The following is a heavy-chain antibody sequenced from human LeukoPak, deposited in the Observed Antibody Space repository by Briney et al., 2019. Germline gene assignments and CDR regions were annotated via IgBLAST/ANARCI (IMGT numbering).Heavy chain of an antibody. CDR2: INTDGSST. D-gene: IGHD3-10*01. J-gene: IGHJ4*02. V-gene: IGHV3-74*01. CDR1: GFTFSSYW. CDR3: AKMGPTSGSYYNPFDY. Sequence: PGGSLRLSCAASGFTFSSYWMHWVRQAPGKGLVWVSRINTDGSSTSYADSVKGRFTISRDNAKNTLYLQMNSLRVEDTAVYYCAKMGPTSGSYYNPFDYWGQGTLVTVSS.